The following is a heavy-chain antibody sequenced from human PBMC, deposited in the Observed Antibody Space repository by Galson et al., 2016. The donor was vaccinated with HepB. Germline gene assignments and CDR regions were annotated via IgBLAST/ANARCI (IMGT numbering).Heavy chain of an antibody. CDR1: GFTFSSFA. Sequence: SLRLSCAASGFTFSSFAMNWVRQAPGKGLQWVSAVSGSGDSTYYAGSVKGRFTISRDNSKNTLFLQMNSRRADDTAAYFCAKGLGVEAGDGFDMWGQGTMVTVSS. CDR3: AKGLGVEAGDGFDM. V-gene: IGHV3-23*01. CDR2: VSGSGDST. D-gene: IGHD2-15*01. J-gene: IGHJ3*02.